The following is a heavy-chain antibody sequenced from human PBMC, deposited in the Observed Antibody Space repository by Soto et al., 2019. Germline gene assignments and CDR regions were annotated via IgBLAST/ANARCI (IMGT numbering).Heavy chain of an antibody. Sequence: SETLSLTCTVSGGSISSSSYYWGWIRQPPGKGLEWIGSIYYSGSTYYNPSLKSRVTISVDTSKNQFSLKLSSVTAADTAVYYCAKLQLYCSGGSCHHGDFDYWGQGTLVTVSS. V-gene: IGHV4-39*01. D-gene: IGHD2-15*01. CDR3: AKLQLYCSGGSCHHGDFDY. J-gene: IGHJ4*02. CDR2: IYYSGST. CDR1: GGSISSSSYY.